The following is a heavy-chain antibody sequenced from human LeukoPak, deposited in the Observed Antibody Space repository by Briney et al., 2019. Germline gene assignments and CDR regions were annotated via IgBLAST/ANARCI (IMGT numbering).Heavy chain of an antibody. CDR1: GFTFSSYG. J-gene: IGHJ6*02. CDR2: ISFDGSDK. CDR3: ASGNSGSHYVEYYYGMDV. V-gene: IGHV3-33*08. Sequence: GTSLRLSCAASGFTFSSYGMHWVRQAPGKGLEWVAVISFDGSDKYYADSVKGRFAISRDNSKNTLFLQMNSLRAEDTAVYYCASGNSGSHYVEYYYGMDVWGQGTTVTVSS. D-gene: IGHD1-26*01.